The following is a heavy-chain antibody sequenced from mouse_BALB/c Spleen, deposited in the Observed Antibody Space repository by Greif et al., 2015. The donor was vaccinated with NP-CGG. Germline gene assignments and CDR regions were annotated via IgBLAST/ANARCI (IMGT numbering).Heavy chain of an antibody. CDR3: AREGDYGSSYPFAY. CDR1: GFTFSSYG. Sequence: EVMLVESGGGLVQPGGSLKLSCAASGFTFSSYGMSWVRQTPDKRLELVATINSNGGSTYYPDSVKGRFTISRDNAKNTLYLQMSSLKSEDTTMYYCAREGDYGSSYPFAYWGQGTLVTVSA. D-gene: IGHD1-1*01. J-gene: IGHJ3*01. CDR2: INSNGGST. V-gene: IGHV5-6-3*01.